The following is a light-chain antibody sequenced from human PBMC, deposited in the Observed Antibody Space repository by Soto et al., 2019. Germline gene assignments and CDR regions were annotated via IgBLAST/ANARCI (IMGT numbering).Light chain of an antibody. Sequence: QSVLTQPASVSGSPGQSITISCTGTSSDAGNYNFVSWYQQHPGKAPKVIIYEDSTRPSGVSNLISVSKSGNTASLTIAGLQAEDEADYYCCSYAGSSTSWVFGGGTKLTVL. CDR1: SSDAGNYNF. V-gene: IGLV2-23*01. CDR3: CSYAGSSTSWV. J-gene: IGLJ3*02. CDR2: EDS.